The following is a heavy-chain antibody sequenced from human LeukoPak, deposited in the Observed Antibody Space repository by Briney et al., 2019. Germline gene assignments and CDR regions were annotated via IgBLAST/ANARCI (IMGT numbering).Heavy chain of an antibody. CDR2: ISGSGGST. Sequence: GGSLRLSCAASGFTFSSYAMSWVRQAPGKGLEWVSTISGSGGSTYYADSVKGRFTISRDNSKNTLYPQLNSLRAEDTAVYYCAKEISGYSSSWARFDCWGQGTLVTVSS. CDR3: AKEISGYSSSWARFDC. V-gene: IGHV3-23*01. D-gene: IGHD6-13*01. CDR1: GFTFSSYA. J-gene: IGHJ4*02.